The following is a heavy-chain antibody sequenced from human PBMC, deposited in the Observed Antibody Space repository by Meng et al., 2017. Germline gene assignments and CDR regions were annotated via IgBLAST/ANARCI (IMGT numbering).Heavy chain of an antibody. CDR1: GYTLTSYA. D-gene: IGHD2-2*01. J-gene: IGHJ4*02. CDR3: TRDGYSDCSRTSCFDS. V-gene: IGHV7-4-1*02. CDR2: IDTQTGNP. Sequence: QGQLVQAGSEVRKPGASGKGSGKASGYTLTSYAINWLRQAPGQGLQWMGWIDTQTGNPTYVPGFTGRLVFSLDTSVSTAYLQISGLKADDTAVYYCTRDGYSDCSRTSCFDSWGQGTLVTVSS.